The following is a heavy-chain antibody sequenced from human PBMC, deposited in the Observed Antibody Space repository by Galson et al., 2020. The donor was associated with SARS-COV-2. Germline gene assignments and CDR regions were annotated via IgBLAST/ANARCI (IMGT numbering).Heavy chain of an antibody. CDR3: ATHPADFDS. J-gene: IGHJ4*02. V-gene: IGHV4-34*01. Sequence: ETSETLSLTCAIYGGSFRGPYWWSWIRQPPGKGLEWVGESSHIGRTNYNPSLKGRVTISIDTSKNQLSLKLTSVTAADTAVYYCATHPADFDSWGQGTLVTVSS. CDR2: SSHIGRT. CDR1: GGSFRGPY.